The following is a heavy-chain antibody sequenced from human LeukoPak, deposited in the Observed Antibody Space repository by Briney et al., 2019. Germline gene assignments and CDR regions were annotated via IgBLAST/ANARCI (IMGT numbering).Heavy chain of an antibody. J-gene: IGHJ4*02. V-gene: IGHV5-51*01. CDR1: GYRFTSHW. CDR3: ARANWATSSFDY. CDR2: IYPGVSDT. Sequence: GESLKISCKGSGYRFTSHWIAWVRQMPRKGLEWMGIIYPGVSDTTYSPSFQGQVTISADKSITTAYLQWSSLKASDTAMYYCARANWATSSFDYWGLGTLVTVSS. D-gene: IGHD7-27*01.